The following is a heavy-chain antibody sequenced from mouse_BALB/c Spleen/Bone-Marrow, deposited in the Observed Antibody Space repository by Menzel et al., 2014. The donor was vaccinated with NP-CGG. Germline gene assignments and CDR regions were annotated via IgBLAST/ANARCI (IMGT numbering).Heavy chain of an antibody. D-gene: IGHD1-1*01. CDR2: IYPGDGDT. J-gene: IGHJ3*01. Sequence: QVQLQLSGPELVKPGASVKISCKAPGYAFSSSWMNWVKQRPGQGLEWIGRIYPGDGDTNYNGKFKGKATLTADKSSSTAYMQLSSLTSVDSAVYFCARSGSSWFAYWGQGTLVTVSA. CDR1: GYAFSSSW. V-gene: IGHV1-82*01. CDR3: ARSGSSWFAY.